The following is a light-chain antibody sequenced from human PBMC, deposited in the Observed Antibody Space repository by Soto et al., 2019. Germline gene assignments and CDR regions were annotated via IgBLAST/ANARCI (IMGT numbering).Light chain of an antibody. CDR3: QQRSNWHFT. CDR1: ESVDTN. V-gene: IGKV3D-11*02. J-gene: IGKJ3*01. Sequence: EIVMTQSPATLSVSPGERATLSCRASESVDTNLAWYQHKPGHTPRLLIYSASNRATGIPARFSGSGSGTDFTLTISSLEPEDFAVYYCQQRSNWHFTFGPGTKVDIK. CDR2: SAS.